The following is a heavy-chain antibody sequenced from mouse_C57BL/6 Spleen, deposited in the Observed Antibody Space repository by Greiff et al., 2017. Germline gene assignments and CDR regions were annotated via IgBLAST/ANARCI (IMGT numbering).Heavy chain of an antibody. J-gene: IGHJ4*01. Sequence: EVKVVESGEGLVKPGGSLKLSCAASGFTFSSYAMSWVRQTPEKRLEWVAYISSGGDYIYYADTVKGRFTISRDNARNTLYLQMSSLKSEDTAMYYCTRDNYYGSSDYYAMDYWGQGTSVTVSS. CDR3: TRDNYYGSSDYYAMDY. D-gene: IGHD1-1*01. V-gene: IGHV5-9-1*02. CDR1: GFTFSSYA. CDR2: ISSGGDYI.